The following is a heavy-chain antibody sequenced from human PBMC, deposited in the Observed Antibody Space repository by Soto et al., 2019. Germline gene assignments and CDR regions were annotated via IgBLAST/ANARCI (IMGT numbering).Heavy chain of an antibody. V-gene: IGHV4-30-4*01. Sequence: PSETLSLTCTVSGGSISSGDYYWSWIRQPPGKGLEWIGYIYYSGSTYYNPSLKSRVTISLDTSKNQFSLKLSSVTAADTAVYYCARVSSIAGLYYGMDVWGQGTTVTVSS. CDR3: ARVSSIAGLYYGMDV. J-gene: IGHJ6*02. CDR2: IYYSGST. D-gene: IGHD6-6*01. CDR1: GGSISSGDYY.